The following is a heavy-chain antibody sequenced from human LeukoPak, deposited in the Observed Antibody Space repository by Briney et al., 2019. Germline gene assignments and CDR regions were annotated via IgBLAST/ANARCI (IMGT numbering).Heavy chain of an antibody. CDR2: INPGESDT. D-gene: IGHD2-8*01. V-gene: IGHV5-51*01. CDR3: ARRGYYCTSTRCQTWFDH. J-gene: IGHJ5*02. CDR1: GYRFTSYW. Sequence: PGESLKISCQGSGYRFTSYWIGWVRQMPGKGLEWMGIINPGESDTRYSPSFQGQGTISADKSIRTAYLQWSSLKASDTAMYYCARRGYYCTSTRCQTWFDHWGQGTLVTVSS.